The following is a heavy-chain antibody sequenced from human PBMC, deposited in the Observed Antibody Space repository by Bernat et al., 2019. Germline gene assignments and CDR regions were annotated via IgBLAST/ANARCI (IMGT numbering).Heavy chain of an antibody. CDR3: ARGRTCDY. CDR1: GFSFSSFW. J-gene: IGHJ4*02. CDR2: IKHDGSEK. Sequence: EVQLVESGGDLVQPGGSLRLSCAASGFSFSSFWMSWVRQAPGKGLEWGAKIKHDGSEKYYVDSVKGRFTISRDNAKNSLSLQMNSLRAEDTAVYYCARGRTCDYWGQGTLVTVSS. V-gene: IGHV3-7*01.